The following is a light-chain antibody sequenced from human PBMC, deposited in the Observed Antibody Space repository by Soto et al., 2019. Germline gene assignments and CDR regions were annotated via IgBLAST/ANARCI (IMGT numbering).Light chain of an antibody. CDR1: SSDVGAYNF. Sequence: QSALTQPASVSGSPGQSITISCTGTSSDVGAYNFVSWYQQHTGKAPKLMIYEVSDRPSGVSNRFSGSKSGNTASLTISGLQAEDEADYYCSSYTTGATLVFGGGTKLTVL. CDR3: SSYTTGATLV. J-gene: IGLJ2*01. V-gene: IGLV2-14*01. CDR2: EVS.